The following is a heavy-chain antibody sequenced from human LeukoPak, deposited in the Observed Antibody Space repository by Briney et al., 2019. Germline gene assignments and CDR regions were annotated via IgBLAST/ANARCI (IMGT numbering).Heavy chain of an antibody. CDR2: IYSGGST. Sequence: GGSLRLSCAASGFTVSSNYMSWVRQAPGKGLEWVSVIYSGGSTYYADSVKGRFTISRDNSKNTLYLQMNSLRAEDTAVYYCARDRDSSGWRGLGWFDPWGKGTLVTVSS. D-gene: IGHD6-19*01. CDR1: GFTVSSNY. CDR3: ARDRDSSGWRGLGWFDP. V-gene: IGHV3-66*01. J-gene: IGHJ5*02.